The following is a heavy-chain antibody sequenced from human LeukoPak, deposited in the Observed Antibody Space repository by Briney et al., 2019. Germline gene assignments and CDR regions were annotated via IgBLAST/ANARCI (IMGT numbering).Heavy chain of an antibody. CDR3: ARDSLYGDYGIDY. J-gene: IGHJ4*02. CDR1: GFTVSSNY. Sequence: GGSLRLSCAASGFTVSSNYMSWVRQAPGKGLEWVSYISSSGSTIYYADSVKGRFTISRDNAKNSLYLQMNSLRAEDTAVYYCARDSLYGDYGIDYWGQGTLVTVSS. V-gene: IGHV3-11*01. D-gene: IGHD4-17*01. CDR2: ISSSGSTI.